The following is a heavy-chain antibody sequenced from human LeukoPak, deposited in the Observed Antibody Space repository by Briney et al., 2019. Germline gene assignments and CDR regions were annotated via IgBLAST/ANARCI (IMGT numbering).Heavy chain of an antibody. Sequence: MTWETLSLTCALYGASFSVYYWRWISQHPGKGLEGSWDINLSGSSNYNPCLKSRVTISVDTSKNQLSLTLSAVTAADTDVYDCARGRMRRGSDPWGQGTLVTVSS. CDR1: GASFSVYY. CDR2: INLSGSS. J-gene: IGHJ5*02. V-gene: IGHV4-34*01. D-gene: IGHD3-10*01. CDR3: ARGRMRRGSDP.